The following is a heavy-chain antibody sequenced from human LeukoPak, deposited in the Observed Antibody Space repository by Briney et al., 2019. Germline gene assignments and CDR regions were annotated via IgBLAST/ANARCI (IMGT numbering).Heavy chain of an antibody. CDR1: GYSFTDYA. Sequence: ASVKVSCKTSGYSFTDYAITWVRQVRGQGLQWVGWISASNGNTDYAQSFQGRATMTTDTSTSTAYMELRSLRSDDTAVYYCAITSLAGRGAFDIWGQGTMVTVSS. CDR2: ISASNGNT. D-gene: IGHD3-10*01. J-gene: IGHJ3*02. CDR3: AITSLAGRGAFDI. V-gene: IGHV1-18*01.